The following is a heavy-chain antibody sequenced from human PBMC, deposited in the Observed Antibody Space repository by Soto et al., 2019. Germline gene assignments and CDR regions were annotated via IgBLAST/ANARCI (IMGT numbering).Heavy chain of an antibody. Sequence: SETLSLTCAVSGYSISSGYYWGWIRQPPGKGLEWIGSIYHSGSTYYSPSLKSRVTISVDTSKNQFSLKLSSVTAADTAVYYCARDIVTPPDYYDSSGYALVYFDYWGQGTLVTVSS. CDR1: GYSISSGYY. V-gene: IGHV4-38-2*02. CDR3: ARDIVTPPDYYDSSGYALVYFDY. D-gene: IGHD3-22*01. J-gene: IGHJ4*02. CDR2: IYHSGST.